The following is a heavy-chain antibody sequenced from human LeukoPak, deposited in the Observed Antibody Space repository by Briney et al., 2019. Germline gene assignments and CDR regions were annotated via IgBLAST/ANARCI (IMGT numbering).Heavy chain of an antibody. V-gene: IGHV1-69*13. CDR3: ARGHYYGSGSYPEGPFDY. CDR2: IIPIFGTA. J-gene: IGHJ4*02. D-gene: IGHD3-10*01. CDR1: GCTFTSYY. Sequence: GASVKVSCKASGCTFTSYYMHWVRQAPGQGLEWMGGIIPIFGTANYAQKFQGRVTITADESTSTAYMELSSLRSGDTAVYYCARGHYYGSGSYPEGPFDYWGQGTLVTVSS.